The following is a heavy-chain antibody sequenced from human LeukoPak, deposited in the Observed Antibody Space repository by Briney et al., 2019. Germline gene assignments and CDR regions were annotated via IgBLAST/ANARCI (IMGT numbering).Heavy chain of an antibody. CDR3: ARMILLLGDVLTVPPRGFDY. Sequence: SVKVSCKASGGTFSSYAISWVRQAPGQGLEWMGGIIPIFGTANYAQKLQGRVTMTTDTSTSTAYMELRSLRSDDTAVYYCARMILLLGDVLTVPPRGFDYWGQGTLVTVSS. J-gene: IGHJ4*02. D-gene: IGHD3-9*01. CDR1: GGTFSSYA. CDR2: IIPIFGTA. V-gene: IGHV1-69*05.